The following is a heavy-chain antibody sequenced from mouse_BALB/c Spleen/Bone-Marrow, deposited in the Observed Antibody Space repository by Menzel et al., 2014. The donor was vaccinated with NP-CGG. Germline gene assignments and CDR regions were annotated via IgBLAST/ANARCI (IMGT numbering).Heavy chain of an antibody. CDR2: ISNGSSTI. V-gene: IGHV5-17*02. D-gene: IGHD2-4*01. CDR3: ARKGAMITHYYAMDY. Sequence: DVKLVESGGGLVQPGGSRKLSCAASGFTFSSFGMHWARQAPEKGLEWVAYISNGSSTIYYADTVKGRFTISRDNPKNTLCLQMTSIRSEDTAMYYCARKGAMITHYYAMDYWGQGTSVTVSS. J-gene: IGHJ4*01. CDR1: GFTFSSFG.